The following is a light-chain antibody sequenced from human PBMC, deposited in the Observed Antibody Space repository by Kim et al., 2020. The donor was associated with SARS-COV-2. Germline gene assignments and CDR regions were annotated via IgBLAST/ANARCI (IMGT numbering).Light chain of an antibody. J-gene: IGLJ1*01. V-gene: IGLV3-25*02. CDR1: ALPEQH. Sequence: SYELTQPPSVSVSPGQTARITCSGDALPEQHASWYQQKSGQAPCLVIYKDSERPSGIPERFSGSSPGAIVTFTIRGGQAEEDADYYWQTTNSNGTYVFG. CDR2: KDS. CDR3: QTTNSNGTYV.